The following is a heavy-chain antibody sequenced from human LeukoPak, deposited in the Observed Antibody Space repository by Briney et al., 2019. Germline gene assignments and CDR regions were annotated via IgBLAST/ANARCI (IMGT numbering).Heavy chain of an antibody. J-gene: IGHJ3*02. CDR1: GFTLSWYS. V-gene: IGHV3-21*01. Sequence: GGSLSLSCAVSGFTLSWYSMNWGRQAPGKGLEWVSSISSSRSYIYYADSVKGRFTISRDNAKNSLYLQMNSLRADDMAVYYCARAGVTMVRGVIRAFDIWGQGTMVTVSS. CDR3: ARAGVTMVRGVIRAFDI. D-gene: IGHD3-10*01. CDR2: ISSSRSYI.